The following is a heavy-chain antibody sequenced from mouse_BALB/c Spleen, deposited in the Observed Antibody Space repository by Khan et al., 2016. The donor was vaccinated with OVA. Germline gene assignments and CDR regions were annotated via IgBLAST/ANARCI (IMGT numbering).Heavy chain of an antibody. CDR1: GFSLTNYG. CDR3: ARNYDYDEGLAY. V-gene: IGHV2-2*02. J-gene: IGHJ3*01. Sequence: VQLQESGPGLVQPSQSLSITCTVSGFSLTNYGVNWVRQSTRRGLEWLGVIWSGGSTNYNAAFLSRLNISKENSKSQDFFKMNSLQANDTAIYYCARNYDYDEGLAYWGQGTLVTVSA. D-gene: IGHD2-4*01. CDR2: IWSGGST.